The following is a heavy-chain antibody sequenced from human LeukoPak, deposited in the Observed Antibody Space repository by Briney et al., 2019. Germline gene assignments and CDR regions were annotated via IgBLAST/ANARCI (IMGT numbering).Heavy chain of an antibody. CDR3: ARREIYYDSSGYAHFDY. J-gene: IGHJ4*02. D-gene: IGHD3-22*01. CDR2: INTNTGNP. Sequence: GASVKVSCKASGYTFTSYAMNWVRQAPGQGLEWMGWINTNTGNPTYAQGFTGRFVFSLDTSVSTAYLQISSLKAEDTAVYYCARREIYYDSSGYAHFDYWGQGTLVTASS. CDR1: GYTFTSYA. V-gene: IGHV7-4-1*02.